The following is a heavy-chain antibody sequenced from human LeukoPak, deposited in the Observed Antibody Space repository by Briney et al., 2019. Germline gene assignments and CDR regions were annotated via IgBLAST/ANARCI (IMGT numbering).Heavy chain of an antibody. CDR1: GFTFSSYS. V-gene: IGHV3-21*01. D-gene: IGHD1-26*01. J-gene: IGHJ4*02. CDR2: ISSSSSYI. CDR3: AREGIIVGASPFDY. Sequence: PGGSLRLSCAASGFTFSSYSMNWVRQAPGKGLEWVSSISSSSSYIYYADSVKGRFTISRDNAKNSLYLQMNSLRAEDTAVYYCAREGIIVGASPFDYWGQGTLVTVSS.